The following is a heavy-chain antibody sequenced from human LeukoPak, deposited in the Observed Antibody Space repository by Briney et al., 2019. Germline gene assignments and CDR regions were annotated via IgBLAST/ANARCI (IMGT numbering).Heavy chain of an antibody. CDR1: GGSVSSGSYY. Sequence: PSETLSLTCTVSGGSVSSGSYYWSWIRQPPGKGLEWLGYIYYSGSTNYNPSLKSRVTISVDTSKNQFSLKLSSVTAADTAVYHCAREAMYSYGNNFDYWGQGTLVTVSS. CDR3: AREAMYSYGNNFDY. D-gene: IGHD5-18*01. J-gene: IGHJ4*02. V-gene: IGHV4-61*01. CDR2: IYYSGST.